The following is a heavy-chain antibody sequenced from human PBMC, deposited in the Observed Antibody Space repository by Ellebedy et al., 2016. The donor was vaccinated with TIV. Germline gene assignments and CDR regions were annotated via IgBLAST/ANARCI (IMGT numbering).Heavy chain of an antibody. CDR1: GGSINSNY. CDR2: ISYTGTT. D-gene: IGHD7-27*01. J-gene: IGHJ5*02. CDR3: ARQLGMKRAIWDL. Sequence: SETLSLTCTVSGGSINSNYRSWIRQTPGKGLEWVGHISYTGTTNYNPSLKSRVTITGDTSKNQFSLRLSSVTAADTAVYYCARQLGMKRAIWDLWGQGTLVTVSS. V-gene: IGHV4-59*01.